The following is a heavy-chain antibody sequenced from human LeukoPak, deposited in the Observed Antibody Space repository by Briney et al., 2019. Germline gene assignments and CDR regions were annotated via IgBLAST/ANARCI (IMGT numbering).Heavy chain of an antibody. V-gene: IGHV4-34*01. CDR3: ARASKVATNDY. Sequence: SETLSLTCAVYGGSFSGYYWSWIRQPPEKGLEWIGEVNHSGSTNYNPSLKSRVTISVDTSKNQFSLKLSSVTAADTAVYYCARASKVATNDYWGQGTLVTVSS. D-gene: IGHD5-12*01. J-gene: IGHJ4*02. CDR2: VNHSGST. CDR1: GGSFSGYY.